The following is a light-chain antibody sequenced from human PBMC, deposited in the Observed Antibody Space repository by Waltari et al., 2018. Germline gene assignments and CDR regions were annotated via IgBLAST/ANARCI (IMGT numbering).Light chain of an antibody. V-gene: IGLV1-40*01. Sequence: QSVLTQPPSVSGAPGQRVPIPCTGSASNIGAGFDVHWYQQFPGTAPKPLFYGFTNRPSGVPERFSGSQSGTSASLAITGLHAEDEADYYCQSYDFSMSALFGGGTKLTVL. CDR2: GFT. CDR1: ASNIGAGFD. CDR3: QSYDFSMSAL. J-gene: IGLJ3*02.